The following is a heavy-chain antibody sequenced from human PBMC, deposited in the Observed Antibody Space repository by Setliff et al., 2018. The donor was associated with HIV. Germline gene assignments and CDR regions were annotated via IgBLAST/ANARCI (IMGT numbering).Heavy chain of an antibody. Sequence: ASVKVSCKASGYTFTRNQIHWVRQAPGQGLEWMGIINPSGGSAAYAEKFRGRVTMTSDTSTSTAYMELRSLRSDDTAVYYCARDHYDILTGYYRDYYYMDVWGKGTTVTVSS. V-gene: IGHV1-46*01. CDR3: ARDHYDILTGYYRDYYYMDV. CDR2: INPSGGSA. CDR1: GYTFTRNQ. J-gene: IGHJ6*03. D-gene: IGHD3-9*01.